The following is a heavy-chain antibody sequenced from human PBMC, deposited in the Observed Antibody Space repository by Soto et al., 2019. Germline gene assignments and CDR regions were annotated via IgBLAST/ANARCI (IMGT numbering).Heavy chain of an antibody. CDR2: IYYSGST. J-gene: IGHJ4*02. CDR1: GGSISSYY. CDR3: ARGTVAAAIDFDY. D-gene: IGHD6-13*01. V-gene: IGHV4-59*01. Sequence: SETLSLTCTACGGSISSYYCSWIRQPPGKGLEWIGYIYYSGSTNYNPSLKSRVTISVDTSKNQFSLKLSSVTAADTAVYYCARGTVAAAIDFDYWGQGTLVTVPS.